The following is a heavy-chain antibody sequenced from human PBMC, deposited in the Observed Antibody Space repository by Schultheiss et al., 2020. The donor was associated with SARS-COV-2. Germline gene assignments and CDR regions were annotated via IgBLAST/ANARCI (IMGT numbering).Heavy chain of an antibody. CDR2: IYYSGST. D-gene: IGHD6-13*01. CDR3: ACYSSSWYNY. V-gene: IGHV4-61*01. Sequence: SQTLSLTCTVSSYSISRGYYWSWIRQPPGKGLEWIGHIYYSGSTNYNPSLKSRVTISVDTSKNQFSLKLSSVTAADTAVYYCACYSSSWYNYWGQGTLVTVSS. J-gene: IGHJ4*02. CDR1: SYSISRGYY.